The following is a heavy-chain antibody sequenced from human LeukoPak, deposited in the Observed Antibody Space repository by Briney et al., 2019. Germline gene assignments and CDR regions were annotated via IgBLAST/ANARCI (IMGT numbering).Heavy chain of an antibody. CDR2: INGDGSTT. V-gene: IGHV3-74*01. CDR3: ATGSGSYYDS. D-gene: IGHD3-10*01. Sequence: PGGSLRLSCEASTFTFSTCWMHWVRRAPGEGLVWVSYINGDGSTTSYADSVKGRLTISRDNAKNTLYLQMNRLRAENTAVYYCATGSGSYYDSWGLGTLVTVSS. CDR1: TFTFSTCW. J-gene: IGHJ4*02.